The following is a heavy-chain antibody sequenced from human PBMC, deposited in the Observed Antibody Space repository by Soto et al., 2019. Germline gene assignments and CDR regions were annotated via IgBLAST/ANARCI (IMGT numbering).Heavy chain of an antibody. Sequence: QVQLQQWGAGLLKPSETLSLTCAVYGVSFSGYYWSWIRQPPGKGLEWIGEINHSGSTNYNPSLKSRVTISVDTSKNQFSLKLSSVTAADTAVYYCATSLFGVVDYWGQGTLVTVSS. D-gene: IGHD3-3*01. J-gene: IGHJ4*02. CDR1: GVSFSGYY. CDR3: ATSLFGVVDY. CDR2: INHSGST. V-gene: IGHV4-34*01.